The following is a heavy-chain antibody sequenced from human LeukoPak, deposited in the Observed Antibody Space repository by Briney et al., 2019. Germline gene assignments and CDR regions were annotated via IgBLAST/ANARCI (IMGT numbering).Heavy chain of an antibody. J-gene: IGHJ4*02. V-gene: IGHV3-21*01. CDR1: GFTFSSYS. CDR2: LSSSSSYV. Sequence: GGSMRPSCAASGFTFSSYSMKWVRQAPRLRLKRVSSLSSSSSYVYYSDSGNGRFTISRDNAKNSLYLQMNSLRAEDTAVYYCASIRHLGYSYGSDDYWGQGTLVTVSS. CDR3: ASIRHLGYSYGSDDY. D-gene: IGHD5-18*01.